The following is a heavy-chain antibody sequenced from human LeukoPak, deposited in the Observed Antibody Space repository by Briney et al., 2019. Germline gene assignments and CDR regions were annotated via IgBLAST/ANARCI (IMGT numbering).Heavy chain of an antibody. V-gene: IGHV3-23*01. J-gene: IGHJ3*02. CDR1: GFTFSSYA. D-gene: IGHD3-10*01. CDR2: ISGSGGST. Sequence: GGSLRLSCAASGFTFSSYAMSWDRQAPGKGVEWVSAISGSGGSTYYADSVKGRFTISRDNSKNTLYLQMNSLRAEDTAVYYCARGPYGSSGTPDAFDIWGQGTMVTVSS. CDR3: ARGPYGSSGTPDAFDI.